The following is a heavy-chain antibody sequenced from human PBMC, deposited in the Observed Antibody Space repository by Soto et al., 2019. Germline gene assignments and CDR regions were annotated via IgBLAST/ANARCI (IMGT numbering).Heavy chain of an antibody. CDR1: GGTFSSYA. V-gene: IGHV1-69*12. D-gene: IGHD6-25*01. J-gene: IGHJ6*02. CDR2: IIPIFGTG. CDR3: ARQGAALRDYYYGMDD. Sequence: QVQLVQSGAEVKKPGSSVKVSCKASGGTFSSYAISWVRQAPGQGLEWRGGIIPIFGTGNYAQKFQGRVRITADESTSTAYMGLSSLRSEDTAVYYCARQGAALRDYYYGMDDWGQGTTVTVSS.